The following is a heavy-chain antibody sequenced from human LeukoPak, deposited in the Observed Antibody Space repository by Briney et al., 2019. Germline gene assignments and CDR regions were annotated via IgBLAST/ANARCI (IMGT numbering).Heavy chain of an antibody. CDR1: GGSISSSSYY. CDR3: ARHRSSPLYYFDY. V-gene: IGHV4-39*01. J-gene: IGHJ4*02. Sequence: SETLSLTCTVSGGSISSSSYYWDWIRQPPGKGLEWIGSIYYSGSTYYNPSLKSRVTISVDTSKNQFSLKLSSVTAADTAVYYCARHRSSPLYYFDYWGQGTLVTVSS. CDR2: IYYSGST. D-gene: IGHD6-13*01.